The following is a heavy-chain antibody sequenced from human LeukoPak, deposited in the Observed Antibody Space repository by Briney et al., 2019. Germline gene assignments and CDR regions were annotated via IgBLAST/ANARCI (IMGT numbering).Heavy chain of an antibody. V-gene: IGHV3-30*18. CDR1: GFTFSSYG. Sequence: GGSLRLSCAASGFTFSSYGMHWVRQAPGRGLEWVAVISYDGSNKYYADSVKGRFTISRDNSKNTLYLQMNSLRAEDTAVYYCAKGVGATRSYFVYWGQGTLVTVSS. D-gene: IGHD1-26*01. CDR3: AKGVGATRSYFVY. J-gene: IGHJ4*02. CDR2: ISYDGSNK.